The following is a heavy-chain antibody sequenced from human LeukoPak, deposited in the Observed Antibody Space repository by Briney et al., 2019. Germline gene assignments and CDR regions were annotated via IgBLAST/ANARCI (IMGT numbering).Heavy chain of an antibody. CDR3: AKEHRMGYFDY. D-gene: IGHD1/OR15-1a*01. CDR1: GYTFTSYG. CDR2: ISAYNGNT. V-gene: IGHV1-18*01. Sequence: ASVKLSCKASGYTFTSYGISWVRQAPGQGLEWMGWISAYNGNTNYAEYVRGRVTMTTDKPTNTLYLQLNSLRSDDPAVYYCAKEHRMGYFDYWGQGTLVTVSS. J-gene: IGHJ4*02.